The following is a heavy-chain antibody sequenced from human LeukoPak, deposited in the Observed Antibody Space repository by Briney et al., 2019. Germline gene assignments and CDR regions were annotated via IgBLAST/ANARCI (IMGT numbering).Heavy chain of an antibody. CDR2: ISSSSSTI. CDR3: AIVGATGNRKGYYFDY. Sequence: GSLRLSCAASGFTFSSYSMNWVRQTPGKGLEWVSYISSSSSTIHYADSVKGRFTISRDNAKNSLYLQMNSLRAEDTAVYYCAIVGATGNRKGYYFDYWGQGTLVTVSS. CDR1: GFTFSSYS. J-gene: IGHJ4*02. V-gene: IGHV3-48*04. D-gene: IGHD1-26*01.